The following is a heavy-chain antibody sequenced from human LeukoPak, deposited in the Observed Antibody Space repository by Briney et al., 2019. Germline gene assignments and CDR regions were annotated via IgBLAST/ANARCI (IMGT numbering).Heavy chain of an antibody. CDR1: GFTFSDYY. CDR2: ISSSSSYT. D-gene: IGHD2-2*01. Sequence: GGSLRLSCAASGFTFSDYYMSWIRQAPGKGLEWVSYISSSSSYTNYADSVKGRFTISRDNAKNSLYLQMNSLRAEDTAVYYCARGGDCSSTSCDRVGGAFDIWGQGTMVTVSS. J-gene: IGHJ3*02. CDR3: ARGGDCSSTSCDRVGGAFDI. V-gene: IGHV3-11*06.